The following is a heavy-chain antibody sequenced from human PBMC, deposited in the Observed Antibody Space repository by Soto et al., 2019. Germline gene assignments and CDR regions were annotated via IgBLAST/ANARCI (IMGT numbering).Heavy chain of an antibody. CDR1: GFTFSSYA. Sequence: QVQLVESGGGVILPGGSLRLSCAASGFTFSSYAMHWVRQAPGTGPEWVAATSSDGTDNVYADSVSGRFTISRDNSKNTLSLQMNSLRSEDAAVYYCARTYECAKSDCYRAFDIWCQGTMVTVSS. D-gene: IGHD2-21*02. CDR2: TSSDGTDN. CDR3: ARTYECAKSDCYRAFDI. J-gene: IGHJ3*02. V-gene: IGHV3-30*04.